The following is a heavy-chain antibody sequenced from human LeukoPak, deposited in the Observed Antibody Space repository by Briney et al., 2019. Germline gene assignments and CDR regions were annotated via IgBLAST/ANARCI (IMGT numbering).Heavy chain of an antibody. CDR3: ARDGFHDYDFCAFDI. Sequence: PGGSLRLSCAASGFTFSDYHMSWIRQAPGKGLEWVSYISSSGSTIYYADSVKGRFTISRDNAKNSLYLQMNSLRAEDTAVYYCARDGFHDYDFCAFDIWGQGTMVTVSS. D-gene: IGHD3-3*01. J-gene: IGHJ3*02. V-gene: IGHV3-11*04. CDR2: ISSSGSTI. CDR1: GFTFSDYH.